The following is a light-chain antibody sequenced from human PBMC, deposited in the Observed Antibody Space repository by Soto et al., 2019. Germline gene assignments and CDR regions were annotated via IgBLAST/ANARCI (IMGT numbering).Light chain of an antibody. CDR1: SSDVGSYNL. CDR2: EGS. CDR3: CSYAPGSTVV. V-gene: IGLV2-23*03. J-gene: IGLJ2*01. Sequence: QSVLTQPASVSGSPGQSITISCTGTSSDVGSYNLVSWYQQHPGKAPKLLIYEGSKRPSGLSNRFSGSKSGNTASLTISGLQAEDEADYYCCSYAPGSTVVFGGGTKLTVL.